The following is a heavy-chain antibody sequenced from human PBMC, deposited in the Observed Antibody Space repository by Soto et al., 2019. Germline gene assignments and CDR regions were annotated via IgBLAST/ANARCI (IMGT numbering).Heavy chain of an antibody. CDR1: GLTFNSYA. CDR2: ISGSGGTT. D-gene: IGHD3-10*01. Sequence: EVQLLESGGGLVQPGGSLRLSCEGFGLTFNSYARTWFRQAPGKGLEWVSAISGSGGTTYYANSVKGRFTISRDQSKDTLYLQMNSLRAEDTAIYYCAKDRHYGSGTYSDSYLDYWGQGTLVTVSS. V-gene: IGHV3-23*01. CDR3: AKDRHYGSGTYSDSYLDY. J-gene: IGHJ4*02.